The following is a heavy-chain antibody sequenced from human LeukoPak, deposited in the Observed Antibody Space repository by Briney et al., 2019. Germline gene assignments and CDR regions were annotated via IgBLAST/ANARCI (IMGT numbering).Heavy chain of an antibody. D-gene: IGHD6-6*01. CDR1: GFTFSSYW. CDR3: ARAGRKQLVGFGY. V-gene: IGHV3-74*01. J-gene: IGHJ4*02. CDR2: INSDGSST. Sequence: GGSLRLSCVASGFTFSSYWMHWVRQAPGKGLVWVSRINSDGSSTSYADSVKGRFTISRDNAKNTLYLQMNSLRAEDTAVYYCARAGRKQLVGFGYWGQGTLVTVSS.